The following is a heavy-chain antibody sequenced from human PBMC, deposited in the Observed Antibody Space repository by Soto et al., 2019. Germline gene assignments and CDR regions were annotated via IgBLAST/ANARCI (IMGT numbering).Heavy chain of an antibody. J-gene: IGHJ5*02. CDR2: INQNGSEK. CDR3: ARHPERIAQIGWFDP. Sequence: GGSLRLSCATSGFSFSYFWLNWVRQAPGRGLEWVANINQNGSEKYYVDSVKGRFTISRDNAQNSLYLQMNSLRVEDTAVYYCARHPERIAQIGWFDPWGQGTLVTVSS. D-gene: IGHD6-13*01. CDR1: GFSFSYFW. V-gene: IGHV3-7*02.